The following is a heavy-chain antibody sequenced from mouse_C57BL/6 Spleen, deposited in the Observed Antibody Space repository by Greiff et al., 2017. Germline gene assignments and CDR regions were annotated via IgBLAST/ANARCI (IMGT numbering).Heavy chain of an antibody. CDR2: IDPSDSYT. Sequence: QVQLQQPGAELVKPGASVKLSCKASGYTFTSYWMQWVKQRPGQGLEWIGEIDPSDSYTNYNQKVKGKATLTVDTSSSTVYMQLSSLTSEDSAVYDCARSYYGSSEGVFDDWGQGTTLTVSS. J-gene: IGHJ2*01. CDR3: ARSYYGSSEGVFDD. V-gene: IGHV1-50*01. D-gene: IGHD1-1*01. CDR1: GYTFTSYW.